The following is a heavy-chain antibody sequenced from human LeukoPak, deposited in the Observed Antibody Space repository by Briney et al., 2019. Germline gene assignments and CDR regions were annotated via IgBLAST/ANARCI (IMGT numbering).Heavy chain of an antibody. CDR3: ARWSAGLYDY. D-gene: IGHD3/OR15-3a*01. Sequence: ASVKVSCKASGYTFTSYDINWVRQATGQGLEWMGWMNPNSGNTGYAQKFQGRVTITRDTSASTAYMELSSLRSEDTAVYYCARWSAGLYDYWGQGTLVTVSS. J-gene: IGHJ4*02. CDR2: MNPNSGNT. CDR1: GYTFTSYD. V-gene: IGHV1-8*01.